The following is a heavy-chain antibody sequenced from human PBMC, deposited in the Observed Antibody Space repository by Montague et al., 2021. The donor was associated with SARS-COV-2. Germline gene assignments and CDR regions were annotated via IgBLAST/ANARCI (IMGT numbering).Heavy chain of an antibody. J-gene: IGHJ5*02. V-gene: IGHV3-48*02. CDR1: GFTFSSYS. Sequence: SLRLSCAASGFTFSSYSMNWVRQAPGKGLEWVSYISSSSSTIYYADSVKGRFTISRDNAKNSLYLQMNSLRDEDTAVYYCARDRDADRRHFDWLLSDNWFDPWGQGTLVTVSS. CDR3: ARDRDADRRHFDWLLSDNWFDP. D-gene: IGHD3-9*01. CDR2: ISSSSSTI.